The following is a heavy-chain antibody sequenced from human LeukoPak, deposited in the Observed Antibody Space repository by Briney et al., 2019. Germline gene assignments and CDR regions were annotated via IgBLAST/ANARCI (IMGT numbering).Heavy chain of an antibody. V-gene: IGHV1-8*01. CDR1: GYTFTSYD. CDR2: MNPNSGNT. J-gene: IGHJ4*02. D-gene: IGHD3-16*02. CDR3: ARYDDYVWGSYRTFDY. Sequence: ASVKVSCKASGYTFTSYDINWVRQATGQGLEWMGWMNPNSGNTGYAQKFQGRVTMTRNTSISTAYMELSSLRSEDTAVYYCARYDDYVWGSYRTFDYWGQGTLVTVSS.